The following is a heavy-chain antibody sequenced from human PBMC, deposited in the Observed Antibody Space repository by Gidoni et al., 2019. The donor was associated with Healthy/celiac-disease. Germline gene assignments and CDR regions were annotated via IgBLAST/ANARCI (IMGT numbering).Heavy chain of an antibody. V-gene: IGHV3-11*05. CDR2: ISSSSSYT. D-gene: IGHD5-12*01. Sequence: QVQLVESGGGLVKPGGSLRLSCAASGFTFSDYYMSWIRQAPGKGLEWVSYISSSSSYTNYADSVKGRFTISRDNAKNSLYLQMNSLRAEDTAVYYCAREGRWLQFQLDYWGQGTLVTVSS. CDR1: GFTFSDYY. J-gene: IGHJ4*02. CDR3: AREGRWLQFQLDY.